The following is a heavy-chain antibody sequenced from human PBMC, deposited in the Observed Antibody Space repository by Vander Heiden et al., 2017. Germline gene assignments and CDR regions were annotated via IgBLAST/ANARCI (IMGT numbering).Heavy chain of an antibody. CDR3: TTDTSGTKTFDY. Sequence: EVQLVESGGGLVKPGGSLRLSCAASGFTFSNAWMTWFRQAPGKGLEWVGRIKRKTDGGTTDYAAPVKGRFTISRDDSKDTLYLQMNSLKTEDTAVYYCTTDTSGTKTFDYWGQGTLVTVSS. CDR1: GFTFSNAW. D-gene: IGHD1-26*01. CDR2: IKRKTDGGTT. J-gene: IGHJ4*02. V-gene: IGHV3-15*01.